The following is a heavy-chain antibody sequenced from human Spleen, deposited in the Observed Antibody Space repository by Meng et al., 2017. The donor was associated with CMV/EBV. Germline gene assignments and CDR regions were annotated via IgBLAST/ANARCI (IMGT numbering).Heavy chain of an antibody. CDR1: GYTFNSYD. D-gene: IGHD2-2*02. CDR3: ARGYCSGASCYIDD. Sequence: SGYTFNSYDINWVRQATGQGLEWMGWMNPNSGNTGYAQKFQGRVTMTRNTSISTAYMELSRLRSDDTAVYYCARGYCSGASCYIDDWGQGTLVTVSS. V-gene: IGHV1-8*01. J-gene: IGHJ4*02. CDR2: MNPNSGNT.